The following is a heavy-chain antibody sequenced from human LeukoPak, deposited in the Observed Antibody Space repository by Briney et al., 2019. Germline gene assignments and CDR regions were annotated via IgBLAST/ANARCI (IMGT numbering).Heavy chain of an antibody. CDR3: AKATGYLL. D-gene: IGHD5-18*01. CDR1: GFTFSSYG. Sequence: PGGTLRLSCAASGFTFSSYGMSWVRQAPGKGLEWVSAISGSGGSTYYADSVKGRFTISRDNSENTLYLQMNSLRAEDTALYYCAKATGYLLWGQGTLVTVSS. V-gene: IGHV3-23*01. J-gene: IGHJ4*02. CDR2: ISGSGGST.